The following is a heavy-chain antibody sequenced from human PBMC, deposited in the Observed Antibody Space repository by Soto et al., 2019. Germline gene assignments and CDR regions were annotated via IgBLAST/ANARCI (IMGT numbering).Heavy chain of an antibody. V-gene: IGHV4-34*12. Sequence: SETLSLTCGVYGGSFTANYWSWIRQPPGEGLEWIGEVFHDGKTNSNPTLKSRVTISVDTSKGQFSLKLSSMTAADTAVYYCASARWDYWGQGTPVTVSS. D-gene: IGHD6-6*01. CDR3: ASARWDY. CDR1: GGSFTANY. CDR2: VFHDGKT. J-gene: IGHJ4*02.